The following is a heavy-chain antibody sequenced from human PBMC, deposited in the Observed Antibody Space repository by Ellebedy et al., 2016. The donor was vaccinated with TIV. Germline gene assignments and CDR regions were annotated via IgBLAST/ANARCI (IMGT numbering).Heavy chain of an antibody. V-gene: IGHV3-7*04. CDR2: IKQDGSEK. D-gene: IGHD3-3*01. CDR1: GFTFSSYW. CDR3: ARVLYDFWSGYCPFDY. J-gene: IGHJ4*02. Sequence: GESLKISCAASGFTFSSYWMSWVRQAPGKGLEWVANIKQDGSEKYYVDSVKGRFTISRDNAKNSLYLQMNSLRAEDTAVYYCARVLYDFWSGYCPFDYWGQGTLVTVSS.